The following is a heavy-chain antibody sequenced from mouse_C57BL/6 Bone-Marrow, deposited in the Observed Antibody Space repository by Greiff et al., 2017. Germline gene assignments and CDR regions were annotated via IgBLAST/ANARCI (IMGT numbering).Heavy chain of an antibody. CDR1: GYTFTSYW. D-gene: IGHD1-1*01. CDR2: IDPSDSYT. J-gene: IGHJ2*01. V-gene: IGHV1-50*01. Sequence: VKLQQPGAELVKPGASVKLSCKASGYTFTSYWMQWVKQRPGQGLEWIGEIDPSDSYTNYNQKFKGKATLTVDTSSSTAYMQLSSLTSEDSAVYYCARITTVGFDYWGQGTTLTVSS. CDR3: ARITTVGFDY.